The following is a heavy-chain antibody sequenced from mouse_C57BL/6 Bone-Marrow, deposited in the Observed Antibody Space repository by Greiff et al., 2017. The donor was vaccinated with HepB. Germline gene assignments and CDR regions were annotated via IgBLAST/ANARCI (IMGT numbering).Heavy chain of an antibody. CDR1: GFNIKDDY. CDR2: IDPENGDT. J-gene: IGHJ3*01. Sequence: VQLQQSGAELVRPGASVKLSCTASGFNIKDDYMHWVKQRPEQGLEWIGWIDPENGDTEYASKFQGKATITADTSSNTAYLQLSSLTSEDTAVYYCTIPAWFAYWGQGTLVTVSA. CDR3: TIPAWFAY. V-gene: IGHV14-4*01.